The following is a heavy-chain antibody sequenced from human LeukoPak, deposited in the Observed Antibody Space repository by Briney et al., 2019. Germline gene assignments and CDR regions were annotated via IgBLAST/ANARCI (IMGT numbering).Heavy chain of an antibody. CDR3: AADFYDSSGYFRPGDYYYGMDV. D-gene: IGHD3-22*01. J-gene: IGHJ6*02. CDR1: GGSISSSSYY. CDR2: IYYSGST. Sequence: SETLSLTCTVSGGSISSSSYYWGWIRQPPGKGLEWIGSIYYSGSTYYNPSLKSRVTISVDTSKNQFSLKLSSVTAADTAVYYCAADFYDSSGYFRPGDYYYGMDVWGQGTTVTVSS. V-gene: IGHV4-39*01.